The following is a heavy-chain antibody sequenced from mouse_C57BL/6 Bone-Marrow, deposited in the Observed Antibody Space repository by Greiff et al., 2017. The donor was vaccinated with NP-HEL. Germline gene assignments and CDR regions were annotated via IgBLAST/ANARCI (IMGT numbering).Heavy chain of an antibody. CDR3: ARRGLDYDYPWFAY. V-gene: IGHV1-26*01. J-gene: IGHJ3*01. CDR2: INPNNGGT. Sequence: EVQLQQSGPELVKPGASVKISCKASGYTFTDYYMNWVKQSHGKSLEWIGDINPNNGGTSYNQKFKGKATLTVDKSSSTAYMELRSLTSEDSAVYYCARRGLDYDYPWFAYWGQGTLVTVSA. D-gene: IGHD2-4*01. CDR1: GYTFTDYY.